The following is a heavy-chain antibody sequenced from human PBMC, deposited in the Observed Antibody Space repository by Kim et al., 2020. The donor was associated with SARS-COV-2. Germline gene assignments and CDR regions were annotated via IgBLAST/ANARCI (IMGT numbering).Heavy chain of an antibody. CDR3: ARDLANYDILTGYYRYYYYYGMDV. CDR1: GFTFSSYS. J-gene: IGHJ6*02. V-gene: IGHV3-21*01. CDR2: ISSSSSYI. Sequence: GGSLRLSCAASGFTFSSYSMNWVRQAPGKGLEWVSSISSSSSYIYYADSVKGRFTISRDNAKNSLYLQMNSLRAEDTAVYYCARDLANYDILTGYYRYYYYYGMDVWGQGTTVTVSS. D-gene: IGHD3-9*01.